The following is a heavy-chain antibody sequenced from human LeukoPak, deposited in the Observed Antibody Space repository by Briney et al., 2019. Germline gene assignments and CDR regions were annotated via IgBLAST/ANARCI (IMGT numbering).Heavy chain of an antibody. J-gene: IGHJ4*02. CDR2: MNPNSGNT. D-gene: IGHD7-27*01. CDR3: ARGTGDTKKNFDF. V-gene: IGHV1-8*01. CDR1: GYTFSSYD. Sequence: ASVKVSCKASGYTFSSYDINWVRQATGQGLEWMGWMNPNSGNTVYAQKFQGRVTMTKGTSINTAYMEVSSLTTDDTAVYYCARGTGDTKKNFDFWGQGTLVTVSS.